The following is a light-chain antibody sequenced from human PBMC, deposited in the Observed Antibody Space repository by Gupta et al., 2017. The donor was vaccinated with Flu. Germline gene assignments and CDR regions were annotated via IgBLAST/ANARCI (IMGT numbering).Light chain of an antibody. CDR2: QAS. J-gene: IGKJ1*01. Sequence: PSTRSASLGDRVTVTCRASQTVTTSLAWYQQKPGRAPQLFIFQASTLHGGVPSTFSGSGSGTDFNLTISSLQPDDFATYYCQQYASYPWTFGQGTRVEFK. CDR3: QQYASYPWT. V-gene: IGKV1-5*03. CDR1: QTVTTS.